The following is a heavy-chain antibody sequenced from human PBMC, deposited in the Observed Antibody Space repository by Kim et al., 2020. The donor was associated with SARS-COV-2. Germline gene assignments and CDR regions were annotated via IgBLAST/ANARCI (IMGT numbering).Heavy chain of an antibody. J-gene: IGHJ6*01. CDR1: GFTCSSYW. D-gene: IGHD2-2*01. Sequence: GGSLRLSCAASGFTCSSYWMSWVRQAPGKGLEWVANIKQDGSEKYYVDSVKGRFTISRDNAKNSLYLQMNSLRAEDTAVYYCARDGDCSSTSCYLYFYYFYYGMEVWGQGTTVTVSS. V-gene: IGHV3-7*01. CDR2: IKQDGSEK. CDR3: ARDGDCSSTSCYLYFYYFYYGMEV.